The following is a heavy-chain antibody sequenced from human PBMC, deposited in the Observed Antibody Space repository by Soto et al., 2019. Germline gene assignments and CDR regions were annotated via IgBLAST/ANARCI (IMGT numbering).Heavy chain of an antibody. CDR3: AMELRGFDYYGMDV. CDR2: MNPNSGNT. Sequence: ASVKVSCKASGYTFTSYDINWVRQATGQGLEWMGWMNPNSGNTGYAQKFQGRVTMTRNTSISTAYMELSSLRSEDTAVYYCAMELRGFDYYGMDVWGQGTTVTVSS. CDR1: GYTFTSYD. V-gene: IGHV1-8*01. D-gene: IGHD1-26*01. J-gene: IGHJ6*02.